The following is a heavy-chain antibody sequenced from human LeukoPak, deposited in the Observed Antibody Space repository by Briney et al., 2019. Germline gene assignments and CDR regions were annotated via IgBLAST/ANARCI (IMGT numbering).Heavy chain of an antibody. CDR1: GFTFSSYA. D-gene: IGHD6-13*01. Sequence: GGSLRLSCAASGFTFSSYAMSWVRQAPGKGRKWVSTINDNGDGTYYADSVKGRFTISRDNSKNTLYLQMNSLRAEDTAVYYCATSGIAAAGQIFDYWGQGTLVTVSS. CDR3: ATSGIAAAGQIFDY. CDR2: INDNGDGT. V-gene: IGHV3-23*01. J-gene: IGHJ4*02.